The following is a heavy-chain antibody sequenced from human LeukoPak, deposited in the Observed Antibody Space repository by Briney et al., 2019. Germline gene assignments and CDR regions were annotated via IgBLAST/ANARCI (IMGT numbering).Heavy chain of an antibody. CDR1: GFTFTDYY. J-gene: IGHJ4*02. CDR3: VREGITKAFDL. CDR2: INPHSGVT. Sequence: ASVKVSCKASGFTFTDYYMHWVRLAPGQGLEWMGHINPHSGVTSFPQKFRGRVTLTTDTSISAAYMELSSLISDDTAMYYCVREGITKAFDLWGQGALVTVSS. V-gene: IGHV1-2*06. D-gene: IGHD1-14*01.